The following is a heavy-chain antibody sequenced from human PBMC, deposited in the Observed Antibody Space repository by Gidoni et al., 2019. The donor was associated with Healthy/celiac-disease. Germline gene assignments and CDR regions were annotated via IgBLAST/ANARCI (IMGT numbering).Heavy chain of an antibody. V-gene: IGHV3-30-3*01. CDR3: ARPYYYDSSGYSH. D-gene: IGHD3-22*01. J-gene: IGHJ4*02. CDR2: ISDDGSNK. CDR1: GFTFSSYA. Sequence: QVQLVESGGGVVQPGWSLRLSCAASGFTFSSYAMHWVRQAPGKGREWVAVISDDGSNKYYADSVKGRFTISRDNSKNTLYLQMNSLRAEDTAVYYCARPYYYDSSGYSHWGQGTLVTVSS.